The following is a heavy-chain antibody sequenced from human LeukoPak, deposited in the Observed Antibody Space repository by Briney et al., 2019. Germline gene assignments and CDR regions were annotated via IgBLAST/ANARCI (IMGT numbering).Heavy chain of an antibody. J-gene: IGHJ4*02. Sequence: GGSLRLSCAASGFTFSSYWMNWARQAPGKGLEWVASINHNGNVNYYVDSVKGRFTISRDNAKNSLYLQMNSLRAEDTAVYYCARAWNRADYWGQGTLVTVSS. V-gene: IGHV3-7*03. D-gene: IGHD1-1*01. CDR1: GFTFSSYW. CDR3: ARAWNRADY. CDR2: INHNGNVN.